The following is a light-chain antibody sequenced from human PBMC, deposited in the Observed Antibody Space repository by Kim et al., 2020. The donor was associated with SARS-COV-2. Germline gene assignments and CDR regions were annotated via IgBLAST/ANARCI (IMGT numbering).Light chain of an antibody. Sequence: EIVLTQSPGTLSLSPGERATLSCRASQSVSSSYLAWYQQKPGQAPRLLIYGASSRAAGIPDRFSGSGSGTDFTLAIGRLEPEDSAVYYCQQYGISPLTFGGGTKVEIK. J-gene: IGKJ4*01. CDR3: QQYGISPLT. CDR2: GAS. V-gene: IGKV3-20*01. CDR1: QSVSSSY.